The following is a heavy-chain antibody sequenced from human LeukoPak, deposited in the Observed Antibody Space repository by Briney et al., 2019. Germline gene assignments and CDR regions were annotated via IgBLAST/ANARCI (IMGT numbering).Heavy chain of an antibody. CDR3: ARGDYGDPFDY. D-gene: IGHD4-17*01. Sequence: SETLSLTCTVSGGSISSYYLSWIRQPPGKGLEWLGYIYYSGSTNYNPSLKSRVTISVDTSKNQFSLKLSSVPAADTAVYYCARGDYGDPFDYWGQGTLVTVSS. CDR1: GGSISSYY. V-gene: IGHV4-59*01. CDR2: IYYSGST. J-gene: IGHJ4*02.